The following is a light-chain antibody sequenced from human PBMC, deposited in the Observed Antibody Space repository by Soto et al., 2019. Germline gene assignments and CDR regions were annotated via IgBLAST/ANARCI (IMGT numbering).Light chain of an antibody. CDR1: SSNIGAGYD. J-gene: IGLJ2*01. CDR3: QSYDSSLTGYV. V-gene: IGLV1-40*01. Sequence: QSVLTQPPSVSGAPGQRVTISCTGSSSNIGAGYDVHWYQQLPGAAPKVLIYDNSNWPSGVPDRFSGSKSGTSASLAITGLQAEDEADYYCQSYDSSLTGYVFGGGTKLTVL. CDR2: DNS.